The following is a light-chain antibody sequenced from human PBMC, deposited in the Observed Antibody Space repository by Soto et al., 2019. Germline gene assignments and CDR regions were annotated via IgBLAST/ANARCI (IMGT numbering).Light chain of an antibody. V-gene: IGKV3-11*01. CDR3: QQRSRWPLLT. Sequence: DIVLTQSPATLSLSPGDRATLSCRASQSVSNYLAWFQQKPGQAPRLLIYDASNMDTGIPARFSGSGSGTDVTLTISSLEPEDFAFYYFQQRSRWPLLTFGGGTKVEI. J-gene: IGKJ4*02. CDR1: QSVSNY. CDR2: DAS.